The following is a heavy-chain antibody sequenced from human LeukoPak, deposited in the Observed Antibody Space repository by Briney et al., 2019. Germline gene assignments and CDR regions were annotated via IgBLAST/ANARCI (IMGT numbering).Heavy chain of an antibody. D-gene: IGHD2-15*01. CDR3: ARSRGISWYYYYMDV. Sequence: SETLSLTCAVYGGSFSGYYWSWIRQPPGKGLEWIGEINHSGNTNYNPSLKSRVTISVDTSKNQFSLKLSSVTAADTAVYYCARSRGISWYYYYMDVWGKGTTVTVSS. CDR2: INHSGNT. V-gene: IGHV4-34*01. CDR1: GGSFSGYY. J-gene: IGHJ6*03.